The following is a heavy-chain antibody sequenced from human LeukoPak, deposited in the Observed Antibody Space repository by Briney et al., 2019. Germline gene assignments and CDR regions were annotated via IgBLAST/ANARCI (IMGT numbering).Heavy chain of an antibody. CDR3: ARGPYSYDSSGAFDI. J-gene: IGHJ3*02. CDR1: GYSISSGYY. D-gene: IGHD3-22*01. V-gene: IGHV4-38-2*02. Sequence: PSETLSLTCTVSGYSISSGYYWGWIRQSPGKGLEWIATIYRSGSTYYNPSLKSRVPMSIVTSKNQFSLKLSSVTAADTAVYFCARGPYSYDSSGAFDIWGQGTMVTVSS. CDR2: IYRSGST.